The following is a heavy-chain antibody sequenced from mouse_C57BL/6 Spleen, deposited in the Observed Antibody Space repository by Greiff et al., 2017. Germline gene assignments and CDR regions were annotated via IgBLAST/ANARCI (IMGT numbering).Heavy chain of an antibody. CDR1: GYTFTSYW. D-gene: IGHD1-1*01. J-gene: IGHJ1*03. Sequence: QVQLQQPGAELVKPGASVKMSCKASGYTFTSYWITWVKQRPGQGLEWIGDIYPGSGSTNYNEKFKSKATLTVDTSSSTAYMQLSSLTSEDSAVYYCARSITTVVATDFDVWGTGTTVTVSS. CDR2: IYPGSGST. V-gene: IGHV1-55*01. CDR3: ARSITTVVATDFDV.